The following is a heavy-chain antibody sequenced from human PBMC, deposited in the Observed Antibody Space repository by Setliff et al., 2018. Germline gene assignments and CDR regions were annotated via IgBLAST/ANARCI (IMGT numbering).Heavy chain of an antibody. CDR1: GYIFTSYG. D-gene: IGHD6-19*01. Sequence: ASVKVSCKASGYIFTSYGFSWVRQAPGQGLEWMGWISTYNGKTNYAQKFQGRVTMTIDTPTTTAYMDLRGLRSDDTAVYYCARTPPNRGLSNGWYVDYWGQGALVTVSS. J-gene: IGHJ4*02. V-gene: IGHV1-18*01. CDR2: ISTYNGKT. CDR3: ARTPPNRGLSNGWYVDY.